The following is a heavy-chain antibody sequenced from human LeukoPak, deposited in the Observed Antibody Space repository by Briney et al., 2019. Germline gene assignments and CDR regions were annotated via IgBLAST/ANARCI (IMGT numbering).Heavy chain of an antibody. Sequence: GGSLRLSCAASGFTFRSYDMHWVRHATGKGLEWVSGIGTAGEIYYPGSVKGRFTISREKAKNSLYLQMNSLRAGDTAVYYCARAAYSSTWYSRYFDLWGRGTLVTVSS. CDR2: IGTAGEI. J-gene: IGHJ2*01. CDR3: ARAAYSSTWYSRYFDL. CDR1: GFTFRSYD. V-gene: IGHV3-13*01. D-gene: IGHD6-13*01.